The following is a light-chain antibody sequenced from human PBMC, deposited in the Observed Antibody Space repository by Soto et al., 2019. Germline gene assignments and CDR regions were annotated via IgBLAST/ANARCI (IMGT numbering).Light chain of an antibody. CDR2: AVS. J-gene: IGLJ1*01. Sequence: QSALTQPASVSGSPGQSITISCSGTSSDIGSYNHVAGYQQFPGKSPKLMIYAVSDRPPGVSDRSSGSKSDITASQTIYGPQTKAEADYNSISSADTQSYLFGTGTKPTV. CDR3: ISSADTQSYL. V-gene: IGLV2-14*03. CDR1: SSDIGSYNH.